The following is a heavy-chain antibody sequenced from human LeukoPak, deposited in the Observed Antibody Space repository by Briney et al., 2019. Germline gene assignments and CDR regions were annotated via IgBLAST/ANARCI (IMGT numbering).Heavy chain of an antibody. CDR1: GGSISSGDYY. Sequence: SQTLSLTCTVSGGSISSGDYYWSWIRQPPGKGLEWIGYIYYSGSTYYNPSLESRVTISVDTSKNQFSLKLSSVTAADTAVYYCARDHYYDSSGYYPLDYWGQGTLVTVSS. J-gene: IGHJ4*02. CDR2: IYYSGST. V-gene: IGHV4-30-4*01. D-gene: IGHD3-22*01. CDR3: ARDHYYDSSGYYPLDY.